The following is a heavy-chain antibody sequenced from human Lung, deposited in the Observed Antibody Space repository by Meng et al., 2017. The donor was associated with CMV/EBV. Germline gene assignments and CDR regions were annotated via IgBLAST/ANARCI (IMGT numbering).Heavy chain of an antibody. CDR1: GFSLTNARMG. CDR3: ARTGIAVAGTYYYYGMDV. CDR2: IFSNDEK. Sequence: SGPXLVXPTETLTLTRTVSGFSLTNARMGVSWIRQPPGKALEWLAHIFSNDEKSYSTSLKSRLTISKDTSKSQVVLTMTNMDPVDTATYYCARTGIAVAGTYYYYGMDVWGQGTXVTVSS. J-gene: IGHJ6*02. V-gene: IGHV2-26*01. D-gene: IGHD6-19*01.